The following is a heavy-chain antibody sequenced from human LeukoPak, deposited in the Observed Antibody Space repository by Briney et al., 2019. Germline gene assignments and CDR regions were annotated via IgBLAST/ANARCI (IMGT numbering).Heavy chain of an antibody. CDR1: GFKFDEYD. CDR2: ISWNSDSI. CDR3: AKGPIAVAGTGYFDS. D-gene: IGHD6-19*01. Sequence: GRSLRLSCAGSGFKFDEYDMHWVRQAPGKGLEWVSSISWNSDSIGYTDSVEGRFTISRDNTKNSLSLQMNSLRAEDTALYYCAKGPIAVAGTGYFDSWGQGTLVIVSS. V-gene: IGHV3-9*01. J-gene: IGHJ4*02.